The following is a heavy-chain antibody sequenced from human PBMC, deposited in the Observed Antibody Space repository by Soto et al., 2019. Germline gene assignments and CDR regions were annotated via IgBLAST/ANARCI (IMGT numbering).Heavy chain of an antibody. V-gene: IGHV3-21*01. CDR1: GFTFSSYS. D-gene: IGHD5-12*01. Sequence: PGESLKISCAASGFTFSSYSMNWVRQAPGKGLEWVSSISSSSSYIYYADSVKGRFTISRDNAKNSLYLQMNSLRAEDTAVYYCARDHIVATIRYYGMDVWGQGTTVTVS. CDR2: ISSSSSYI. J-gene: IGHJ6*02. CDR3: ARDHIVATIRYYGMDV.